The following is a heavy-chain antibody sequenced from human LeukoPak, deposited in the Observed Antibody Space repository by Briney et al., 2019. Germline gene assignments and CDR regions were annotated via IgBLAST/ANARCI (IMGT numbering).Heavy chain of an antibody. Sequence: GGSPRLSCAASGFSLSSNWIHWVRQAPGKELEWVSLIRSDGTSTSYADSVKGRFTISRDNAKNTLYLQMNSLRAEDTAVYYCARDRGLATPFDYWGQGTLVTVSS. CDR2: IRSDGTST. CDR1: GFSLSSNW. J-gene: IGHJ4*02. CDR3: ARDRGLATPFDY. D-gene: IGHD3-10*01. V-gene: IGHV3-74*01.